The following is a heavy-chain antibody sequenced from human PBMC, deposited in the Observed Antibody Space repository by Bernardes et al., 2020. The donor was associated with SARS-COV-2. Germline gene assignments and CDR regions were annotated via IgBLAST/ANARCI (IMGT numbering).Heavy chain of an antibody. Sequence: ASVKVSCKASGYTFTSYAMNWVRQAPGQGLEWMGWINTNTGNPTYAQGFTGRFVFSLDTSVSTAYLQISSLKAEDTAVYYCARWGITMVRGVISYYYYGMDVWGQGTTVTVSS. CDR3: ARWGITMVRGVISYYYYGMDV. CDR2: INTNTGNP. CDR1: GYTFTSYA. D-gene: IGHD3-10*01. V-gene: IGHV7-4-1*02. J-gene: IGHJ6*02.